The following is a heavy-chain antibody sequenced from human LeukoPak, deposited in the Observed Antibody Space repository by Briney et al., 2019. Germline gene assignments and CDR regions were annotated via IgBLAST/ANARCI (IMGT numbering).Heavy chain of an antibody. V-gene: IGHV4-59*01. CDR2: IYYSGST. Sequence: SETLSLTCTVSGGSISSYYWSWVRQPPGKGLEWIGYIYYSGSTNYNPSLKSRVTISVDTSKNQFSLKLSSVTAADTAVYYCARAPYAYYYYGMDVWGQGTTVTVSS. D-gene: IGHD3-16*01. CDR3: ARAPYAYYYYGMDV. CDR1: GGSISSYY. J-gene: IGHJ6*02.